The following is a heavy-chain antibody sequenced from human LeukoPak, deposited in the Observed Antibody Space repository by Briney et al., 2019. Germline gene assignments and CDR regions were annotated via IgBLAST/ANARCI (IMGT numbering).Heavy chain of an antibody. V-gene: IGHV4-30-4*01. CDR3: ARVRTTFLYYYYGMDV. Sequence: SETLSLTCTVSGGSISSGDYYWRWIRQPPGKGLEWIGYIYYSGSTYYNPSLKSRVTISVDTSKNQFSLKLSSVTAADTAVYYCARVRTTFLYYYYGMDVWGQGTTVTVSS. CDR2: IYYSGST. J-gene: IGHJ6*02. CDR1: GGSISSGDYY. D-gene: IGHD1-1*01.